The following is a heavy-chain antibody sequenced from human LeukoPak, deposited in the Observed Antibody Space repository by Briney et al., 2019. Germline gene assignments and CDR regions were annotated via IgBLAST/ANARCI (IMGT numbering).Heavy chain of an antibody. CDR2: IYYSGST. J-gene: IGHJ5*02. CDR1: GGSISSGGYY. V-gene: IGHV4-31*03. Sequence: SQTLSLTCTVSGGSISSGGYYWSWIRQHPGKGLEWIGYIYYSGSTYYNPSLKSRVTISVDTSKNQFSLKLSSVTAADTAVYYCARAIDYGDYVNDFDPWGQGTLVTVSS. D-gene: IGHD4-17*01. CDR3: ARAIDYGDYVNDFDP.